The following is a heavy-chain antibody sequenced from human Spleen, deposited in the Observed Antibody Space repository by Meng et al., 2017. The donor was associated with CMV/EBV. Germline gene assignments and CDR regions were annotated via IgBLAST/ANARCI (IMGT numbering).Heavy chain of an antibody. CDR2: IRFSGDIT. D-gene: IGHD1-26*01. CDR1: FHFSNYA. Sequence: FHFSNYAMRWVRQAPGKGLDWVSSIRFSGDITYYADSVKGRFTISRDNSKNTLYLQMNSLRAEDTAVYYCAKDRSYGGSYYGRAFDYWGQGALVTVSS. J-gene: IGHJ4*02. V-gene: IGHV3-23*01. CDR3: AKDRSYGGSYYGRAFDY.